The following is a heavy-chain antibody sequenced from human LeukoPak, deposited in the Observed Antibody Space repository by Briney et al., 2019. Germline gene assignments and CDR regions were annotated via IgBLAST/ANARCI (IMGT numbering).Heavy chain of an antibody. J-gene: IGHJ6*04. D-gene: IGHD6-13*01. CDR2: ISSGGSSI. V-gene: IGHV3-48*03. CDR1: GFTFSSYV. Sequence: GGSLRLSFAASGFTFSSYVMHWVRQARGKGLERMSYISSGGSSIYYSDSVKGRFTIARDNAKNSLYLQMNSLRAEDTAVYYCARELSSSSWDYYMDVWGKGATVTISS. CDR3: ARELSSSSWDYYMDV.